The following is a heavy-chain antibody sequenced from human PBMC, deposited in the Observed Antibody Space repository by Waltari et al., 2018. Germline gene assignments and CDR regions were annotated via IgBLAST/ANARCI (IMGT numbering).Heavy chain of an antibody. V-gene: IGHV1-3*01. D-gene: IGHD4-4*01. CDR1: GYTFTSYA. J-gene: IGHJ4*02. Sequence: QVQLVQSGAEVKKPGASVKVSCKASGYTFTSYAMHWVRQAPGQRLEWMGWINAGNGNTKYSQKFQGIVTITRDTSASTAYMELSSLRSKDTAVHYCARGDYSNYELDYWGQGTLVTVSS. CDR2: INAGNGNT. CDR3: ARGDYSNYELDY.